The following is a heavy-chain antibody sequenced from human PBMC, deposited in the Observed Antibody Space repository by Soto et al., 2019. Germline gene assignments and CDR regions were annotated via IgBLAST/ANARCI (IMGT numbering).Heavy chain of an antibody. D-gene: IGHD1-26*01. CDR1: GMSFSVHH. J-gene: IGHJ4*02. V-gene: IGHV4-34*01. CDR2: IQPSGTT. Sequence: TLSLTCAVSGMSFSVHHWSWIRQPPGKGLEWIGEIQPSGTTNYNPSLKSRVTVSADTSKTQFSLKLRSVTAADTAVYYCATFLGSAYSVSGFDSWGQGXLVTVYS. CDR3: ATFLGSAYSVSGFDS.